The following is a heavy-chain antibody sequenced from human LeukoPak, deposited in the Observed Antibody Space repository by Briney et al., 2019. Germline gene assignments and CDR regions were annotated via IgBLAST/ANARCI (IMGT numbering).Heavy chain of an antibody. J-gene: IGHJ3*02. CDR3: ATLRWDAFDI. CDR1: GGSFSGYY. V-gene: IGHV4-34*01. Sequence: EPSETLSLTCAVYGGSFSGYYWSWIRQPPGKGLEWIGEINRSGSTNYNPSLKSRVTISVDTSKNQFSLKLSSVTAADTAVYYCATLRWDAFDIWGQGTMVTVSS. CDR2: INRSGST. D-gene: IGHD4-23*01.